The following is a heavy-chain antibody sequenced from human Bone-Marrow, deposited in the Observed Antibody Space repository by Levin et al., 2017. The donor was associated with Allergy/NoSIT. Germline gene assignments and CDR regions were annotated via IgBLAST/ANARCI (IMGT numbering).Heavy chain of an antibody. D-gene: IGHD6-19*01. Sequence: PGGSLRLSCTVSGASISSYSWSWIRQPPGKGLEWVGRIYSSGSTKYNPSLNGRVTMSVDTSKNQFSLKLSSVTPTDTAVYYCARRIVESSGPSEENWFDPWGQGTLVTVSS. V-gene: IGHV4-4*07. J-gene: IGHJ5*02. CDR1: GASISSYS. CDR2: IYSSGST. CDR3: ARRIVESSGPSEENWFDP.